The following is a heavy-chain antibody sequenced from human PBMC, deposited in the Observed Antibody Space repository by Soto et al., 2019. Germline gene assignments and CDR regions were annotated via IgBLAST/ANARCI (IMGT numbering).Heavy chain of an antibody. CDR1: GFTFTSSA. Sequence: GASVKVSCKASGFTFTSSAMQWVRQARGQRLEWIGWIVVGSGNTNYAQKFQERVTITRDMSTSTAYMELSSLRSEDTAVYYCAALKNYHDNSAYRPIDFWGQGTLVTVSS. CDR2: IVVGSGNT. CDR3: AALKNYHDNSAYRPIDF. D-gene: IGHD3-22*01. V-gene: IGHV1-58*02. J-gene: IGHJ4*02.